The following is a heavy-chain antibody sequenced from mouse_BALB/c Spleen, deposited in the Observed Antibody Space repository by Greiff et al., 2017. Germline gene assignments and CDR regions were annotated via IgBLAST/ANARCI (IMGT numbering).Heavy chain of an antibody. D-gene: IGHD4-1*01. CDR2: IDTSDSYT. Sequence: QVQLQQPGAELVMPGASVKMSCKASGYTFTDYWMHWVKQRPGQGLEWIGAIDTSDSYTSYNQKFKGKATLTVDESSSTAYMQLSSLTSEDSAVYYCARRWDYAMDYWGQGTSVTVSS. CDR1: GYTFTDYW. J-gene: IGHJ4*01. CDR3: ARRWDYAMDY. V-gene: IGHV1-69*01.